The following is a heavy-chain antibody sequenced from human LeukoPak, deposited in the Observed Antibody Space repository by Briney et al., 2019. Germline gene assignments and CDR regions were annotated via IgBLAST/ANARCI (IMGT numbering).Heavy chain of an antibody. V-gene: IGHV3-11*01. Sequence: PGGSLRLSCAASGFTFSDYYMSWIRQAPGKGLEWVSYISSSGSTIYYADSVKGRFTISRDNAKNSLYLQMNSLRAEDTAVYYCARDRAYCGGDCYPYYYYYGMDVWGQGTTVTVSS. CDR2: ISSSGSTI. CDR1: GFTFSDYY. D-gene: IGHD2-21*02. CDR3: ARDRAYCGGDCYPYYYYYGMDV. J-gene: IGHJ6*02.